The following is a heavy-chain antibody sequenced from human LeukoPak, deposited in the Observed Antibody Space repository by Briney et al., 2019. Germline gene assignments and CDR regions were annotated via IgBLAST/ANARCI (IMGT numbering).Heavy chain of an antibody. J-gene: IGHJ4*02. CDR2: IRYDGSNK. CDR3: AKDFEYDSSGFDY. V-gene: IGHV3-30*02. CDR1: GFTFSSYG. Sequence: GGPLRLSCAASGFTFSSYGMHWVRQAPGKGLEWVAFIRYDGSNKYYADSVKGRFTISRDNSKNTLYLQMNSLRAEDTAVYYCAKDFEYDSSGFDYWGQGTLVTVSS. D-gene: IGHD3-22*01.